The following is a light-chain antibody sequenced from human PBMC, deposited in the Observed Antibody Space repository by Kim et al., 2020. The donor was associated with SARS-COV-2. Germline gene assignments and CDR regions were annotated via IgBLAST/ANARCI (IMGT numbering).Light chain of an antibody. CDR3: QKYNSAPWT. CDR1: QDIGNS. J-gene: IGKJ1*01. CDR2: AAS. V-gene: IGKV1-27*01. Sequence: ASVGDRVTITCRASQDIGNSLAWYQQKPGKAPQVLIYAASTLQSGVPSRFSGSGSGTEFTLTIGSLQTEDVATYYCQKYNSAPWTFGPGTKVDIK.